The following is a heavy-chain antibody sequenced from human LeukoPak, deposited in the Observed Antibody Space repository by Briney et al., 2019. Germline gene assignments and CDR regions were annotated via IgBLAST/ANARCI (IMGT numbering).Heavy chain of an antibody. CDR2: FYYSGST. J-gene: IGHJ5*02. D-gene: IGHD5-18*01. V-gene: IGHV4-59*01. CDR1: SGSLSRYY. CDR3: ARGILGYSYGYVRQNWFDP. Sequence: SETLSLTCTVSSGSLSRYYWIWIRQPPGKGLEWIGYFYYSGSTNYNPSLKSRVTISVDTSKNQFSLKLSSVTAADTAVYYCARGILGYSYGYVRQNWFDPWGQGTLVTVSS.